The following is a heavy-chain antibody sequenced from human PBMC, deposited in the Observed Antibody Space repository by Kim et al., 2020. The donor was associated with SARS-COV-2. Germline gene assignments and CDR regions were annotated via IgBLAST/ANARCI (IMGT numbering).Heavy chain of an antibody. CDR1: GFTFSSYA. D-gene: IGHD6-6*01. CDR2: IPSTTNYI. V-gene: IGHV3-21*01. CDR3: ARDAQLVPFDY. Sequence: GGSLRLSCAASGFTFSSYAMHWVRQAPGKGLEWVAVIPSTTNYIYYTDSVRGRFTISRDNAKSSLSLQMNSLQVEDTALYYCARDAQLVPFDYWGQGTLVTVSS. J-gene: IGHJ4*02.